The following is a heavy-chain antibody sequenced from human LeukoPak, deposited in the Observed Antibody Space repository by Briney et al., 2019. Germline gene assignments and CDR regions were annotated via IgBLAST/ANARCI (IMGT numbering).Heavy chain of an antibody. CDR2: IRYDGSNK. D-gene: IGHD3-3*01. CDR1: GFTFSSYG. Sequence: PGGSLRLSCAASGFTFSSYGMHWVRQAPGKGPEWVSFIRYDGSNKYYADSVKGRFTISRDNSKNTLYLQMNSLRAEDTAVYYCAKDLSKGLLYRRGMYYFDYWGQGTLVTVSS. J-gene: IGHJ4*02. V-gene: IGHV3-30*02. CDR3: AKDLSKGLLYRRGMYYFDY.